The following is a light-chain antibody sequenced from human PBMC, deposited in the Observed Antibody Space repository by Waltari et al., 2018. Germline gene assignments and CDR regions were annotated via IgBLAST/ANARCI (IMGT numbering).Light chain of an antibody. V-gene: IGKV1-9*01. CDR3: EHFNNYPLT. CDR2: AAS. Sequence: DIQLTQPQSFLSASVGDRVTITCRASQDISHYFASYHLRPGKAPKLLIYAASTLQGGVPSRFSGSGSGTDFTLTISSLQPEDFATYDCEHFNNYPLTFGGGTKVEIK. CDR1: QDISHY. J-gene: IGKJ4*02.